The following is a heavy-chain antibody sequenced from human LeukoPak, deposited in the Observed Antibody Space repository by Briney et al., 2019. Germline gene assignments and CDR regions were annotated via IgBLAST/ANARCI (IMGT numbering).Heavy chain of an antibody. J-gene: IGHJ4*02. CDR2: ITTSDGNT. V-gene: IGHV3-23*01. CDR3: ANVGGLWVSAHWGDS. CDR1: GFTFSSYT. Sequence: GALRLSCAASGFTFSSYTMSSVRQAPGKRLGWVSTITTSDGNTYYADSVKGRFTVSRDNYKNTLFLQMNSLRVEDTAVYYCANVGGLWVSAHWGDSWGRGTLVTVSS. D-gene: IGHD3-16*01.